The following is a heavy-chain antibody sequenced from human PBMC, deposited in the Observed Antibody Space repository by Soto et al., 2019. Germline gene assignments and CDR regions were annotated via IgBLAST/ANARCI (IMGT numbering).Heavy chain of an antibody. J-gene: IGHJ4*02. V-gene: IGHV3-33*01. CDR2: IWYDGSNK. CDR1: GFTFSSYG. D-gene: IGHD2-21*01. Sequence: GGSLRLSCAASGFTFSSYGMHWVRQAPGKGLEWVAVIWYDGSNKYYADSVKGRFTISRDNSKNTLYLQMNSLRAEDTAVYYCARASNGDPQTYCGGDCYHYYFDYWGQGTLVTVSS. CDR3: ARASNGDPQTYCGGDCYHYYFDY.